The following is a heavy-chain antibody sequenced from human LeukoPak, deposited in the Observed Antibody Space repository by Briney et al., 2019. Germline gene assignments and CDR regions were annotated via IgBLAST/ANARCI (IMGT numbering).Heavy chain of an antibody. Sequence: GSLRLSCAASGFTFSSYSMNLVRQAPGKGLEWVSSISSSSSYIYYADSVKGRFTISRDNAKNSLYLQMNSLRAEDTAVYYCARAEWDPGFDAFDIWGQGTMVTVSS. J-gene: IGHJ3*02. D-gene: IGHD1-26*01. CDR1: GFTFSSYS. CDR3: ARAEWDPGFDAFDI. V-gene: IGHV3-21*01. CDR2: ISSSSSYI.